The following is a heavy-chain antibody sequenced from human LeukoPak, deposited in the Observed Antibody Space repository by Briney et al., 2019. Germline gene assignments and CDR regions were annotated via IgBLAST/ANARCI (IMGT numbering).Heavy chain of an antibody. CDR1: GFTFSDYY. Sequence: GGSLRLSCAASGFTFSDYYMSWIRQAPGKGLECISYISSSGSSIYYADSVKGRFTISRDNAKNSLYLQMISLRAEDTAVYYCARAKGSYAFDIWGQGTMVIVSS. CDR3: ARAKGSYAFDI. J-gene: IGHJ3*02. V-gene: IGHV3-11*01. CDR2: ISSSGSSI.